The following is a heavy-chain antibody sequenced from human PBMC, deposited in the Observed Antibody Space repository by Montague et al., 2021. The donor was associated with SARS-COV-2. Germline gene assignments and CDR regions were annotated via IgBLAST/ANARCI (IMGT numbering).Heavy chain of an antibody. Sequence: CAISGDSVARNDAAWNWIRQSPSSELERLGRSYHRPKWNNDYAVSVKSRITINPDTSKNQISLQLNSVTPEDTAVYYCARTSASSDYWGQGTLVTVSS. V-gene: IGHV6-1*01. CDR2: SYHRPKWNN. CDR3: ARTSASSDY. D-gene: IGHD1-26*01. CDR1: GDSVARNDAA. J-gene: IGHJ4*02.